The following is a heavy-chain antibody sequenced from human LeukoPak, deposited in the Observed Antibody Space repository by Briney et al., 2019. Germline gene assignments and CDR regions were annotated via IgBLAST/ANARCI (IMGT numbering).Heavy chain of an antibody. V-gene: IGHV1-18*01. CDR2: ISAYNGNT. CDR3: ARGDFDWLSMQNWFDP. J-gene: IGHJ5*02. CDR1: GYTFTSYG. D-gene: IGHD3-9*01. Sequence: ASVKVSCKASGYTFTSYGISWVRQAPGQGLEWMGWISAYNGNTNYAQKLQGRVTMTTDTSTSTAYMELRSLRSDDAAVYYCARGDFDWLSMQNWFDPWGQGTLVTVSS.